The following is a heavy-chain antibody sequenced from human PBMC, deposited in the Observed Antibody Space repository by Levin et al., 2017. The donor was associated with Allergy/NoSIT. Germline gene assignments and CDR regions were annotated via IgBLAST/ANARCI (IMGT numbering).Heavy chain of an antibody. V-gene: IGHV3-64D*06. CDR2: IDYNGGGT. Sequence: GGSLRLSCSATGFTFSSYAMHWVRQAPGKGLEYVSAIDYNGGGTYYADSVKDRFTISRDNSKSTLTLQMSSLRAEDTAAYYCVKDSVACGNSGYVSYWGQGTLVTVSS. CDR3: VKDSVACGNSGYVSY. D-gene: IGHD5-12*01. CDR1: GFTFSSYA. J-gene: IGHJ4*02.